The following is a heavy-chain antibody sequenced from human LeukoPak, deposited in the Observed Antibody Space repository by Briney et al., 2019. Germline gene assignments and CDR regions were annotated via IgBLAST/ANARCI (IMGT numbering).Heavy chain of an antibody. V-gene: IGHV3-23*01. CDR1: GFTFSSYA. CDR2: ISGSGGST. D-gene: IGHD3-10*01. J-gene: IGHJ6*03. Sequence: GGSLRLSCAASGFTFSSYAMSWVRQAPGKGLEWVSAISGSGGSTYYADSVKGRFTISRDNSKNTLYLQMNSLRAEDTAVYYCAKDFGELPYYYYMDVWGKGTTVTVSS. CDR3: AKDFGELPYYYYMDV.